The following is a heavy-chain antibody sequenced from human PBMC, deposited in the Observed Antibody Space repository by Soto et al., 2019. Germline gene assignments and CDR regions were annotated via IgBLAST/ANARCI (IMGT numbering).Heavy chain of an antibody. CDR2: INAGNGNT. J-gene: IGHJ6*02. CDR3: ARDIAAAGTSFYYYGMDV. CDR1: GYTFTSYA. Sequence: QVQLVQSGAEVKKPGASVKVSCKASGYTFTSYAMHWVRQAPGQRLEWMGWINAGNGNTKYSQKFQGRVTITRDTAASTAYMELSSLRSEDTAVYYCARDIAAAGTSFYYYGMDVWGQGTTVTVSS. V-gene: IGHV1-3*01. D-gene: IGHD6-13*01.